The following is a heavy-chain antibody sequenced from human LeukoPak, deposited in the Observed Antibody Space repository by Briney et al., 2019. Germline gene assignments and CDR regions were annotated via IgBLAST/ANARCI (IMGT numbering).Heavy chain of an antibody. V-gene: IGHV3-23*01. Sequence: GGSLRLSCAASGFTFSSHAMSWVRQAPGKGLEWVAAISRSGGNTYYGDSVKGRFTISRDSSKNTRHLQMDSLRAEDTAVYYCAKDWPVSGDHYSPFDYWGQGTLVTVSS. D-gene: IGHD4-11*01. CDR3: AKDWPVSGDHYSPFDY. J-gene: IGHJ4*02. CDR1: GFTFSSHA. CDR2: ISRSGGNT.